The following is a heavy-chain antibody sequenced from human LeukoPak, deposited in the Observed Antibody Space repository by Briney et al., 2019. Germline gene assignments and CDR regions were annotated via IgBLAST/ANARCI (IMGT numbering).Heavy chain of an antibody. CDR2: FDPEDGET. J-gene: IGHJ3*02. V-gene: IGHV1-24*01. CDR3: ATDPPSYYYDSSGPNAFDI. Sequence: ASVKVSCEVSGYTLTELSMHWVRQAPGKGLEWMGGFDPEDGETIYAQKFQGRVTMTEDTSTDTAYMELSSLRSEDTAVYYCATDPPSYYYDSSGPNAFDIWGQGTMVTVSS. D-gene: IGHD3-22*01. CDR1: GYTLTELS.